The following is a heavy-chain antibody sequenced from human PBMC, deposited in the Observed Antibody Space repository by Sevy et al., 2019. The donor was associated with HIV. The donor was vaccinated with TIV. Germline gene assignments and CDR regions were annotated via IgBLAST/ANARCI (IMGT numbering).Heavy chain of an antibody. D-gene: IGHD3-16*01. J-gene: IGHJ4*02. V-gene: IGHV3-7*01. CDR1: GFPFSSYS. CDR3: ARDGGMDY. Sequence: GESLKISCAASGFPFSSYSMNWVRQAPGKGLEWVANIKEDGSEKYYVDSVKGRFTISRDDAKNSLYLQMNSLRAEDTAVYYCARDGGMDYWGQGTLVTVSS. CDR2: IKEDGSEK.